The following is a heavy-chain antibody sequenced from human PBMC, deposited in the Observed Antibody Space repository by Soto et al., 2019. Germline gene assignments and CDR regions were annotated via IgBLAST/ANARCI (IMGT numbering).Heavy chain of an antibody. D-gene: IGHD3-10*01. CDR1: GFTFSTYG. J-gene: IGHJ5*02. CDR2: ISGSGDTI. V-gene: IGHV3-23*01. Sequence: EVQLLESGGGLVQSGGSLRLSCAASGFTFSTYGMSWVRQAPGKGLKWVSSISGSGDTIYYADSVKGRFTVSRDNSKNTLYLQMISLRDEDTAVYYCARDEGVAMVRGYDTWGQGTLVAVSS. CDR3: ARDEGVAMVRGYDT.